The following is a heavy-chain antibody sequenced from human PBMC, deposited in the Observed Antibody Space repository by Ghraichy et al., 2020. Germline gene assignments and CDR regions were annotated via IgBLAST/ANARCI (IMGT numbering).Heavy chain of an antibody. CDR3: ARSLYYDSSGLFYYFDN. J-gene: IGHJ4*02. CDR1: GGSFRNYV. V-gene: IGHV1-69*05. D-gene: IGHD3-22*01. Sequence: SVKVSCKVSGGSFRNYVINWVRQAPGQGLEWMGGINPIFGTANNAQKFQGRVTITTDEFTTTAYMELSSLRSEDTAVYYCARSLYYDSSGLFYYFDNWGQGTLVTVSS. CDR2: INPIFGTA.